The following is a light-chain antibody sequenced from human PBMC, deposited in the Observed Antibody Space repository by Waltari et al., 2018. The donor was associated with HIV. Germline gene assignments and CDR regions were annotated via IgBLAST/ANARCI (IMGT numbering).Light chain of an antibody. J-gene: IGKJ1*01. V-gene: IGKV6-21*01. CDR3: HQSSGLPRT. CDR2: YAS. CDR1: QSIGSS. Sequence: IVLTQSPDFQSVTPKEKVTITCRASQSIGSSLHWYQQKPGQSPKLLIKYASQTFSGVPSRFSGSKSGTEFTLTISSREPGDAATYFCHQSSGLPRTFGQGTKVEI.